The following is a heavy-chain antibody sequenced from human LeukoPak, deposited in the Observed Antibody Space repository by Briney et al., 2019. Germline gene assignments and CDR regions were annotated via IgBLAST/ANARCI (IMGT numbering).Heavy chain of an antibody. CDR1: GFTFSSYS. J-gene: IGHJ5*02. V-gene: IGHV3-21*01. CDR2: ISISSNYI. CDR3: ARDPSSGWYLKGWFDP. D-gene: IGHD6-19*01. Sequence: GGSLRLSCAASGFTFSSYSMNWVRQAPGKGLEWVSSISISSNYIYYAESVKGRFTISRDNAKNSLYLQINSLRAEDTAVYYCARDPSSGWYLKGWFDPWGQGTLVTVSS.